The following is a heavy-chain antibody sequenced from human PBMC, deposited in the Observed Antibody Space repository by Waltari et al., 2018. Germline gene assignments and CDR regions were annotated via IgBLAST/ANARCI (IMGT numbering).Heavy chain of an antibody. J-gene: IGHJ4*02. D-gene: IGHD6-13*01. CDR3: ARQASSTHYDDFDY. Sequence: QLQLQESGPGLVKPSETLSLICIVSGGSISSSSYYWGWIRPPPGKGLEWIGSIYYSGFTYYNPSLKSRVTISVDTSKNQLSLTLNSVTAADTAVYYCARQASSTHYDDFDYWGQGTLVTVSS. V-gene: IGHV4-39*01. CDR1: GGSISSSSYY. CDR2: IYYSGFT.